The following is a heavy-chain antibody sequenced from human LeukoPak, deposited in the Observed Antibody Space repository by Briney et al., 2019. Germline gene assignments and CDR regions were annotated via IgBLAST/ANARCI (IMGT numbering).Heavy chain of an antibody. CDR1: GFTFSSYT. V-gene: IGHV3-21*01. Sequence: PGGSLRLSCAASGFTFSSYTMNWVRLAPGKGLEWVSSISGSSNYIYYADSVKGRFTISRGNAKNSLYLQMNSLRVEDTAVYYCARDESGDNDAFDIWGQGTMVTVSS. CDR3: ARDESGDNDAFDI. D-gene: IGHD2-21*01. CDR2: ISGSSNYI. J-gene: IGHJ3*02.